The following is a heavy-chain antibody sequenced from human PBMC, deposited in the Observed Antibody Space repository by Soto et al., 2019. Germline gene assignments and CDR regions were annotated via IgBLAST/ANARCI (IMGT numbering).Heavy chain of an antibody. D-gene: IGHD6-19*01. CDR2: VSHDGKSG. V-gene: IGHV3-30*14. CDR1: GFTFSSYA. Sequence: QVQLVEPGGGVVQPGRSLRLSCAASGFTFSSYAMHWVRRAPGKGLEWVAAVSHDGKSGFYADSVSGRFTVSRDNSNNLVYLQMDRLRPEDTALFYCARLDKFNGGWSWGQGTAVTVSS. J-gene: IGHJ4*02. CDR3: ARLDKFNGGWS.